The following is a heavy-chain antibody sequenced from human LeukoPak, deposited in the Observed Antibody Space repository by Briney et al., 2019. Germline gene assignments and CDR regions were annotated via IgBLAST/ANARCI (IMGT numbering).Heavy chain of an antibody. CDR1: GYTFTNYA. CDR2: INAGNGNT. V-gene: IGHV1-3*01. CDR3: ARDGGPTCAGDCEQGDY. Sequence: ASVKVSCKASGYTFTNYAIHWVRQAPGQRLEWMGWINAGNGNTKYSQKFQGRVTITRDTSASTAYMELSSLTSEDTAVYYCARDGGPTCAGDCEQGDYWGQGTLVTVSS. D-gene: IGHD2-21*01. J-gene: IGHJ4*02.